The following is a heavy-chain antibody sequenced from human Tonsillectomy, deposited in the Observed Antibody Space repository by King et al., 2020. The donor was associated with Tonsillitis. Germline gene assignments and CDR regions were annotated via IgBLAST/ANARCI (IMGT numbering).Heavy chain of an antibody. CDR2: ISSIGNSI. CDR3: ARGHRELGGAFDI. Sequence: VQLVESGGGLVKPGGSLRLSCAASGFTFSDSYMSWIRQAPGKGLECVSYISSIGNSIYYGDSVKDRFTISRDNAKNSLYLPMNSLRAEDTAIYYCARGHRELGGAFDIWGQGTVVTVSS. V-gene: IGHV3-11*01. CDR1: GFTFSDSY. J-gene: IGHJ3*02. D-gene: IGHD1-7*01.